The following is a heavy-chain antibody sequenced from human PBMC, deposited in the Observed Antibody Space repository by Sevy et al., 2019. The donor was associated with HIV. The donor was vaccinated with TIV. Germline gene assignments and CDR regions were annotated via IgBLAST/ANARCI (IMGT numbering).Heavy chain of an antibody. J-gene: IGHJ6*03. CDR2: IDQDGGEK. V-gene: IGHV3-7*01. Sequence: GGSLRLSCAASGFTFTNYYMSWVRQAPGKGLEWVANIDQDGGEKYYVDSVKGRFTISRDNARNSLFLQMNSLRAEDTAVYYCARARYYDILTGQNYYYYMDVWGKGTTVTASS. D-gene: IGHD3-9*01. CDR3: ARARYYDILTGQNYYYYMDV. CDR1: GFTFTNYY.